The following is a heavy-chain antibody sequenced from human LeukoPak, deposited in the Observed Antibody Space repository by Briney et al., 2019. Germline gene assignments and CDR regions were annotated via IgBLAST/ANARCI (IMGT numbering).Heavy chain of an antibody. V-gene: IGHV1-2*06. D-gene: IGHD2-2*01. Sequence: ASVKVSCTASGYTFTGYYIHWVRQAPGQGLEWMGRINPNSGGTNYAQKFQGRVTMTRDTSISTAYMELSRLRSDDTAVYFCARDLGSTRGYWGQGTLVTVSS. J-gene: IGHJ4*02. CDR1: GYTFTGYY. CDR3: ARDLGSTRGY. CDR2: INPNSGGT.